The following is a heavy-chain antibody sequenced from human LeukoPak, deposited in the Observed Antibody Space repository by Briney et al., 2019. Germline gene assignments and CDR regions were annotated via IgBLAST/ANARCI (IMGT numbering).Heavy chain of an antibody. V-gene: IGHV3-30*18. CDR2: ISYDGNNI. J-gene: IGHJ5*02. D-gene: IGHD3-10*01. CDR3: AKVRARVLLWFGESLDL. Sequence: PGGSLRLSCATSGFTFSSYGMNWVRLAPGKGLEWVAVISYDGNNIYYADSVKGRFTISRDDTKKMLYLQMNSLRVEDTAVYYWAKVRARVLLWFGESLDLWGQGTLVTVSS. CDR1: GFTFSSYG.